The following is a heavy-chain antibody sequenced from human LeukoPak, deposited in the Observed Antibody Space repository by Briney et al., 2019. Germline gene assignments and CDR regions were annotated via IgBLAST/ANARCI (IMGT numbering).Heavy chain of an antibody. CDR1: GFTFSSYS. CDR2: ISSSSSYI. J-gene: IGHJ6*03. Sequence: PGGSLRLSCAASGFTFSSYSMNWVRQAPGKGLEWVSSISSSSSYIYYADSVKGRFTISRDNAKNSLYLQMNSLRAEDTAVYYCARGAVPAAIFGYYYYYMDVWGKGTTVTVSS. D-gene: IGHD2-2*02. V-gene: IGHV3-21*01. CDR3: ARGAVPAAIFGYYYYYMDV.